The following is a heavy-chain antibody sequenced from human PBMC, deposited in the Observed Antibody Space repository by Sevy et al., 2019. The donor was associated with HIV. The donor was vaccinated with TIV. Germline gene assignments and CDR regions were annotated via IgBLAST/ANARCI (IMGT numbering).Heavy chain of an antibody. V-gene: IGHV3-48*03. J-gene: IGHJ6*02. CDR2: IYASGSPI. Sequence: GESLKISCEGSGFTFRSYEMNWVRQAPGKGLEWISYIYASGSPIYYSDSVRGRFTISRDDAKNSLYLQMDDLRVDETATYYCARKVGYYYYYGMDVWGQGTTVTVSS. CDR3: ARKVGYYYYYGMDV. CDR1: GFTFRSYE.